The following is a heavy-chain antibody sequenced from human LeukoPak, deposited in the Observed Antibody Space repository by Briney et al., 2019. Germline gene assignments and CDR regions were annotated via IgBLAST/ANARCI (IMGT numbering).Heavy chain of an antibody. Sequence: ASVKVSCKASGYTFTSYDINWVRQATGQGLEWMGWMNPNSGNTGYPQKFQGRVTMTRNTSISTAYMELSSLRSEDTAVYYCARGSPYYDFWSGSWGQGTLVTVSS. CDR1: GYTFTSYD. V-gene: IGHV1-8*01. D-gene: IGHD3-3*01. CDR2: MNPNSGNT. CDR3: ARGSPYYDFWSGS. J-gene: IGHJ5*02.